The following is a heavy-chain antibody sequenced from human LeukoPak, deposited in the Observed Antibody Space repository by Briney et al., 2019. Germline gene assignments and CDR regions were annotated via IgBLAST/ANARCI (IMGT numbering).Heavy chain of an antibody. CDR3: AREVGATRGLDP. V-gene: IGHV3-53*01. CDR2: IYSSGNT. Sequence: PGGSLRLSRAASGFTVSSNYMSWVRQAPGKGLEWVSIIYSSGNTYYADTVKGRFTISRDTSKNTLYLQMNSLRAEDTAFYYCAREVGATRGLDPWGQGTLVTVSS. D-gene: IGHD1-26*01. CDR1: GFTVSSNY. J-gene: IGHJ5*02.